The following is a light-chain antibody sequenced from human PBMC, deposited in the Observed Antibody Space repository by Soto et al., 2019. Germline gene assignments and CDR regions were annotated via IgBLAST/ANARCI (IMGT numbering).Light chain of an antibody. CDR2: RNN. Sequence: QSALTQPPSASGTPGQRVTISCSGSSSNIGSNYVYWYQQLPGTAPKLLIYRNNQRPSGVPDRFSGSKSGTSASLAISGLRSEDEADYYCAAWDDSLSGHYVFGTGTKV. J-gene: IGLJ1*01. CDR1: SSNIGSNY. CDR3: AAWDDSLSGHYV. V-gene: IGLV1-47*01.